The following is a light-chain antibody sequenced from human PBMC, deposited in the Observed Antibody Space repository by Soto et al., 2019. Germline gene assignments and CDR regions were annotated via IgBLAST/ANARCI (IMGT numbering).Light chain of an antibody. CDR2: GAS. CDR1: QSVNSN. J-gene: IGKJ4*01. CDR3: QQYNNWPPLT. V-gene: IGKV3D-15*01. Sequence: EIVLTQSPGTLSLSPGEIATLYFSASQSVNSNSLAWYQQKPGQAPRLLIYGASSGATGIPDRFSGSGSGTEFTLTISSLQSEDFAVYYCQQYNNWPPLTFGGGTKVDI.